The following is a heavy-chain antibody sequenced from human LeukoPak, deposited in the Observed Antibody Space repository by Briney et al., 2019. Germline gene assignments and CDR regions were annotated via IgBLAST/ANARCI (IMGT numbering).Heavy chain of an antibody. V-gene: IGHV4-38-2*02. CDR2: IYHSGST. J-gene: IGHJ6*03. D-gene: IGHD5-24*01. CDR1: GYSMSSGYY. Sequence: SETLSLTCTVSGYSMSSGYYWGWIRQPPGKGLEWIGSIYHSGSTYYNPSLKSRVTISVDTSKNQFSLKLSSVTAADTAVYYCARAPSKRWLQFHYYYYMDVWGKGTTVTVSS. CDR3: ARAPSKRWLQFHYYYYMDV.